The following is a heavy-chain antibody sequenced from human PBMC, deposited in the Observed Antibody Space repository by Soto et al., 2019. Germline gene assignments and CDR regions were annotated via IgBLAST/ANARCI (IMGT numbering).Heavy chain of an antibody. CDR1: GGSISGNYNY. Sequence: SETLSLTCTVSGGSISGNYNYWGWIRQPPGKGLEWIGSIYYSGTTNSNPSLKSRVTISVDTSKNQFSLKLSSVTAADTAVYYCASHLIMITFGGVIPGPGVYWGQGTLVTVSS. CDR2: IYYSGTT. D-gene: IGHD3-16*02. CDR3: ASHLIMITFGGVIPGPGVY. V-gene: IGHV4-39*01. J-gene: IGHJ4*02.